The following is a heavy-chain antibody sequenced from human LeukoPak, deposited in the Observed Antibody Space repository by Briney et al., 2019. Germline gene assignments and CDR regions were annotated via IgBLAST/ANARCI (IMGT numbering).Heavy chain of an antibody. CDR1: GFTFSNYG. D-gene: IGHD1/OR15-1a*01. CDR3: AKGWNTYYMDV. J-gene: IGHJ6*03. Sequence: PGGSLRLSCAASGFTFSNYGMKWVRQAPGKGLEWVSGISDSTGKTYYADSVKGRFTISRDNSKNTLDLQMNSLRAEDTAVYYCAKGWNTYYMDVWGKGTTVTVYS. V-gene: IGHV3-23*01. CDR2: ISDSTGKT.